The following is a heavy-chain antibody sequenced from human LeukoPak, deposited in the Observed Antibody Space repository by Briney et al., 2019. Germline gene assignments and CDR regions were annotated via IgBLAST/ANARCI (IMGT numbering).Heavy chain of an antibody. CDR2: ISGSGGST. V-gene: IGHV3-23*01. CDR3: ANCLSGSYYLSFQH. CDR1: GFTFSSYA. Sequence: GGSLRLSCAASGFTFSSYAMSWVRQAPGKGLEWVSAISGSGGSTYYADSVKGRFTISRDNSKNTLYLQMNSLRAEDTAVYYCANCLSGSYYLSFQHWGQGTLVTVSS. D-gene: IGHD1-26*01. J-gene: IGHJ1*01.